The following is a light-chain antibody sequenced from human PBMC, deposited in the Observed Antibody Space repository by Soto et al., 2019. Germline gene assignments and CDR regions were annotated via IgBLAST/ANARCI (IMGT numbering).Light chain of an antibody. J-gene: IGKJ1*01. CDR1: QSVSSY. V-gene: IGKV3-15*01. CDR3: QVYDSYLRT. CDR2: DAS. Sequence: PSAVPLSPEERATLSCRASQSVSSYLAWYQQKPGQAPRLLIYDASTRATGIPVRFSGSGSGTEFTLTFGILLPDDFATYYRQVYDSYLRTFGEGTKVDIK.